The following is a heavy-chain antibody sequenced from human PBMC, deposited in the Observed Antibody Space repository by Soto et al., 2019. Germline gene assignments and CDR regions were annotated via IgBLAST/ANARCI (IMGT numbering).Heavy chain of an antibody. J-gene: IGHJ4*02. D-gene: IGHD2-21*01. CDR2: IDWDDDK. Sequence: VSGPTLVNPTQTLTLTCTFSGFSLNTRGMSVSWIRQPPGKALEWLAVIDWDDDKYYSTSLKTRLTISKDTSKNQVVLTMTNMDPVDTATYYCARVIEGGGPAEDGYWGQGTLVTVSS. CDR1: GFSLNTRGMS. V-gene: IGHV2-70*13. CDR3: ARVIEGGGPAEDGY.